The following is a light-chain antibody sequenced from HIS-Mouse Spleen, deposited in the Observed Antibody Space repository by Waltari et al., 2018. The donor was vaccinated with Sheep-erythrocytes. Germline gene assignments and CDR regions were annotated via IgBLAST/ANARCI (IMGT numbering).Light chain of an antibody. CDR1: QGISSY. CDR3: QQLNSYPPA. V-gene: IGKV1-9*01. J-gene: IGKJ3*01. Sequence: DIQLTQSPSFLSASVGDRVTITCRASQGISSYLAWYQQKPGKAPKLLIYAASTFQRGVPSRFSGSGSGTEFTLTISSLQPEDFATYYCQQLNSYPPAFGPGTKVDIK. CDR2: AAS.